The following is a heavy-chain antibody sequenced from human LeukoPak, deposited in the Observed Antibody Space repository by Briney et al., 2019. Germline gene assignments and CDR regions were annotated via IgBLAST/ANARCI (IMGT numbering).Heavy chain of an antibody. CDR3: ARDRSSSWYFDY. D-gene: IGHD6-13*01. CDR1: GFTFSSYA. J-gene: IGHJ4*02. Sequence: GRSLRLSCAASGFTFSSYAMHWVRQAPGKGLEWVAVISYDGSNKYYADSVKVRFTISRDNSKNTLYLQMNSLRAEDTAVYYCARDRSSSWYFDYWGQGTLVTVSS. V-gene: IGHV3-30*04. CDR2: ISYDGSNK.